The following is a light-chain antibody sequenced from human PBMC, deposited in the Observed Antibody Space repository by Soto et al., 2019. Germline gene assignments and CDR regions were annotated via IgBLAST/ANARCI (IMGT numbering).Light chain of an antibody. V-gene: IGKV3-15*01. Sequence: ASQSVSTNLAWYQQKPGQSPRLLIYGTSTRATDIPARFSGSGSGTEFTLTISCPQSEDSAVYYCHQYNFWPTFGQGTKVDIK. CDR1: QSVSTN. CDR3: HQYNFWPT. CDR2: GTS. J-gene: IGKJ3*01.